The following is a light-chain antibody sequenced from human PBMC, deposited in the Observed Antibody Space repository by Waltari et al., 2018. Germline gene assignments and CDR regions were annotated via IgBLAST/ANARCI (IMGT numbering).Light chain of an antibody. V-gene: IGLV2-23*02. CDR2: AVS. J-gene: IGLJ2*01. Sequence: QSALTQPASVLGSPGQSITIFCTGTSRDVGIYNLVSWYQQPPGKAPKRMNYAVSKRPSGVSDRFSGSKSGDMASLTISGLQPEDEAEYFCSSYAGSSKGVFGGGTKVTVL. CDR3: SSYAGSSKGV. CDR1: SRDVGIYNL.